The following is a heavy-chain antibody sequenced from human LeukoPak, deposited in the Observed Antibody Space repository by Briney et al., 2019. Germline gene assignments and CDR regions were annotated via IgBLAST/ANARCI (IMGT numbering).Heavy chain of an antibody. V-gene: IGHV3-72*01. CDR1: GITLSNYG. D-gene: IGHD3-22*01. J-gene: IGHJ4*02. Sequence: PGGSLRLSCAVSGITLSNYGMSWVRQAPGKGLEWVGRTRNKANRYTTEYAASVKGRFTISRDDSKNSLYLQMNSLKTEDTAVYYCASAFEDSRGYYGDYWGQGTLVTVSS. CDR3: ASAFEDSRGYYGDY. CDR2: TRNKANRYTT.